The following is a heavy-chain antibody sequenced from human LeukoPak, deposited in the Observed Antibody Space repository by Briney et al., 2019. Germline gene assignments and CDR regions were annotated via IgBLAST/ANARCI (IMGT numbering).Heavy chain of an antibody. CDR3: ARDVPAAARGAFDI. Sequence: ASVKVSCKASGYTFTSYGFSWVRQAPGQGLEWMGGIIPIFGTANYAQKFQGRVTITADESTSTAYMELSSLRSEDTAVYYCARDVPAAARGAFDIWGQGTMVTVSS. D-gene: IGHD2-2*01. J-gene: IGHJ3*02. CDR1: GYTFTSYG. CDR2: IIPIFGTA. V-gene: IGHV1-69*13.